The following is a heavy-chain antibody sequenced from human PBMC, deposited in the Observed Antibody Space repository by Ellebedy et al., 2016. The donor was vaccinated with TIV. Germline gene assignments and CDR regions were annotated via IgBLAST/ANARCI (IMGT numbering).Heavy chain of an antibody. CDR3: ARGGALDY. CDR2: ISSGGNT. V-gene: IGHV3-66*01. Sequence: PGGSLRLSCAASGFTVSSNSMTRVRQAPGKGLEWVSVISSGGNTYYADSVRGRFTISRDNSKNTLYLQMNSLRVEDMAIYYCARGGALDYWGQGTLVTVSS. CDR1: GFTVSSNS. J-gene: IGHJ4*02.